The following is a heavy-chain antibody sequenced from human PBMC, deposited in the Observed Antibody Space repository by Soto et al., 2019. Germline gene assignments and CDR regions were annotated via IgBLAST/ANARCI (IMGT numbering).Heavy chain of an antibody. V-gene: IGHV4-61*01. CDR2: IYYSGST. D-gene: IGHD2-2*01. CDR3: ARENIVVVPAAIHYYYYGMDV. Sequence: PSETLSLTCTVSGGSVSSGSYYWSWIRQPPGKGLEWIGYIYYSGSTNYNPSLKSRVTISVDTSKNQFSLKLSSVTAADTAVYYCARENIVVVPAAIHYYYYGMDVRGQGTTVTVS. CDR1: GGSVSSGSYY. J-gene: IGHJ6*02.